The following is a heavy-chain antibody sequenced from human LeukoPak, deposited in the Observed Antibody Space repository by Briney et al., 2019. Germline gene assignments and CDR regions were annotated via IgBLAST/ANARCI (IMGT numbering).Heavy chain of an antibody. CDR3: ARHYGPRVGMDV. Sequence: PSETLSLTCTVSGGSISSYYWSWIRQPPGKGLEWIGYIYYSGSTNYNPSLKSRVTISVDTSKNQFSLKLSSVTAADTAVYYCARHYGPRVGMDVWGQGTTVTVSS. CDR2: IYYSGST. V-gene: IGHV4-59*08. J-gene: IGHJ6*02. D-gene: IGHD3-10*01. CDR1: GGSISSYY.